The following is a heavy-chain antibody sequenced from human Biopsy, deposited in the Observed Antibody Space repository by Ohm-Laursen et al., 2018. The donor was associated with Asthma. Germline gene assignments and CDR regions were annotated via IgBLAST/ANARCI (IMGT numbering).Heavy chain of an antibody. D-gene: IGHD3-3*01. V-gene: IGHV3-48*02. J-gene: IGHJ6*02. Sequence: GSLRLSCAASGFTFSGYSMNWVRQAPGKGLEWVSYINYKSSTIYYADSVKGRFTISRDNAKNSLYLQMNSLRDEDTAVYYCARMITIFGVVSRGMDVWGQGTTVTVSS. CDR3: ARMITIFGVVSRGMDV. CDR2: INYKSSTI. CDR1: GFTFSGYS.